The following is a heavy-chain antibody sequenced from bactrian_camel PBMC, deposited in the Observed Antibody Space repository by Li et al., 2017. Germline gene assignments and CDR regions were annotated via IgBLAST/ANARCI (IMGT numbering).Heavy chain of an antibody. CDR2: IDSDGRT. V-gene: IGHV3S53*01. J-gene: IGHJ4*01. D-gene: IGHD3*01. CDR1: GATGSTYS. Sequence: QVQLVESGGGTVQTGGSLRLSCAASGATGSTYSMSWFRQGPGKEREGVQAIDSDGRTRYGKIDSVKGRFTISRDNAENTLYLQMNSLEPEDSATYYCMAVGHTTATQALGIMAASALAPISPDYIWGQGTQVTVS. CDR3: MAVGHTTATQALGIMAASALAPISPDYI.